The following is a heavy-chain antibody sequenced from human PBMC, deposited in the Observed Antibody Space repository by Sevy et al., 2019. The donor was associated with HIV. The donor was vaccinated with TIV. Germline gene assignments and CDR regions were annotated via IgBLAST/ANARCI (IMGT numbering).Heavy chain of an antibody. CDR3: ASPGGYRYGSLLDY. D-gene: IGHD5-18*01. Sequence: ASVKVSCKASGYTFTGYFIHWVRQAPGRGLEWMGWINPNSGDTNYAQKFQGRVTVTRDTSINTAYMELSRLRSDETAVYYCASPGGYRYGSLLDYWGQGTLVTVSS. CDR2: INPNSGDT. J-gene: IGHJ4*02. V-gene: IGHV1-2*02. CDR1: GYTFTGYF.